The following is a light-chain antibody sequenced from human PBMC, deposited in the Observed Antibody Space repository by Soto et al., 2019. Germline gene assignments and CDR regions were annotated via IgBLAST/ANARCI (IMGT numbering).Light chain of an antibody. CDR3: FSYTGSRTFV. J-gene: IGLJ1*01. CDR2: EGS. CDR1: NSDVGSYKL. Sequence: EQASVSGSPGQSITISCTGTNSDVGSYKLFSWYQHLPGKAPKLIIYEGSRWPSGISSRFSGSKSGNTASLTISGLQAEDEADYYRFSYTGSRTFVFGTGTNVTVL. V-gene: IGLV2-23*01.